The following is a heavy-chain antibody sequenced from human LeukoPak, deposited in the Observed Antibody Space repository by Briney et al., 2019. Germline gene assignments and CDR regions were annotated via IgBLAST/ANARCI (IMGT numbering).Heavy chain of an antibody. Sequence: GGSLRLSCAASGFTFSSYGMHWVRQAPGKGLEGVAFIRYDGSNKYYADSVKGRFTISRDNSKNTLYLQMNSLRAEDTAVYYCAKQYGDYVRNAFDIWGQGTMVTVSS. D-gene: IGHD4-17*01. CDR2: IRYDGSNK. V-gene: IGHV3-30*02. CDR1: GFTFSSYG. CDR3: AKQYGDYVRNAFDI. J-gene: IGHJ3*02.